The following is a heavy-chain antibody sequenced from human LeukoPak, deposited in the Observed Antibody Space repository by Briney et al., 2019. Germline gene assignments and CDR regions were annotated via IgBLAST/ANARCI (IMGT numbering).Heavy chain of an antibody. CDR2: INPNSGGT. CDR1: GYTFTGYY. D-gene: IGHD6-19*01. CDR3: ARADAVAGFYFDY. V-gene: IGHV1-2*02. Sequence: ASVKVSCKASGYTFTGYYMHWVRQAPGQGLEWMGWINPNSGGTNYAQKFQGRVTMTRDTSISTAYMELSRLRSDDTAVYYCARADAVAGFYFDYWGQGTLVTVSS. J-gene: IGHJ4*02.